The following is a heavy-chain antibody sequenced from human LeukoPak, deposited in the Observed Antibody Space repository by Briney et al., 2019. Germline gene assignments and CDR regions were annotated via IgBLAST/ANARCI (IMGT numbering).Heavy chain of an antibody. J-gene: IGHJ4*02. CDR1: GDSIISYY. V-gene: IGHV4-4*07. Sequence: SETLSLTCTVSGDSIISYYWSWIRQPAGKGLEWIGRIYTSGSTNYNPSLKSRVTMSLDMSKNQFSLKLTSVTAADTAVYYCARREVRGSYYTVNYWGQGTLVTVSS. D-gene: IGHD1-26*01. CDR3: ARREVRGSYYTVNY. CDR2: IYTSGST.